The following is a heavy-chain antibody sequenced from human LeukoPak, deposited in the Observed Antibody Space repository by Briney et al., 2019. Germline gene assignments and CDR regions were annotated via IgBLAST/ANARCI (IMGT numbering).Heavy chain of an antibody. CDR3: AKDQIQLWLGSVDY. D-gene: IGHD5-18*01. CDR2: ISYDGSNK. J-gene: IGHJ4*02. Sequence: GGSLRLSCAASGFTFSSYGMHWVRQAPGKGVGWVAGISYDGSNKYYADSVKGRFTISRDNSKNTLYLQMNSLRAEDTAVYYCAKDQIQLWLGSVDYWGQGTLVTVSS. CDR1: GFTFSSYG. V-gene: IGHV3-30*18.